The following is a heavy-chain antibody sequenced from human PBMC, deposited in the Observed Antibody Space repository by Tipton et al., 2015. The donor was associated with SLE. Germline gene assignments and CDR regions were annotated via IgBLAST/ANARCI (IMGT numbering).Heavy chain of an antibody. D-gene: IGHD2-2*01. Sequence: TLSLTCTVSGGSISSHYWSWIRQPPGKGLEWIGYIYYSGSTNYNPSLKSRVTISVDTSKNQFSLKLSSVTAEDTAVYYCAKDMGVVVPAALDAFDIWGQGTMVTVSS. J-gene: IGHJ3*02. CDR2: IYYSGST. CDR3: AKDMGVVVPAALDAFDI. V-gene: IGHV4-59*11. CDR1: GGSISSHY.